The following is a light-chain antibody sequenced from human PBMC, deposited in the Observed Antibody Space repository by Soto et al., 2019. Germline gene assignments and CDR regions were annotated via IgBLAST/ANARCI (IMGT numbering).Light chain of an antibody. V-gene: IGKV3-20*01. Sequence: EIVMTQSPATLSVSPGERATLSCRASQSVSANNLAWYQQKAGQAPRLLIYSASSRATGIPDRFSGSGSGTDFTLTISRLEPEDLAVYYCQQYGSSPRTFGRGTKVDIK. CDR3: QQYGSSPRT. J-gene: IGKJ1*01. CDR1: QSVSANN. CDR2: SAS.